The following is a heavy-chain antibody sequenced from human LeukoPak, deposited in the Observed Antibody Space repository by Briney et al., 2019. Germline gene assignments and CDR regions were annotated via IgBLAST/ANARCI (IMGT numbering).Heavy chain of an antibody. D-gene: IGHD3-16*01. J-gene: IGHJ4*02. CDR3: ARDPPSRGTRYFDY. CDR2: ITSSSSNK. Sequence: GGPLRLSCAASVFPFSRFSMNWVRQAPGEGPEGVSSITSSSSNKDYVDSVKGRFTVSRDNAKNSLYLQMDSLRVEDTAVYYCARDPPSRGTRYFDYWGEGILVTVSS. CDR1: VFPFSRFS. V-gene: IGHV3-21*01.